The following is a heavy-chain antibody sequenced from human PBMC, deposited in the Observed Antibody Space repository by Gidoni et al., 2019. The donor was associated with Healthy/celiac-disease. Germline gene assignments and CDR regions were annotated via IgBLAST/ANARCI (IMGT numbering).Heavy chain of an antibody. Sequence: LEWVSAISGSGGSTYYADSVKGRFTISRDNSKNTLYLQMNRLRAEDTAVYYCAKGAYGDLNWYFDLWGRGTLVTVSS. CDR2: ISGSGGST. CDR3: AKGAYGDLNWYFDL. V-gene: IGHV3-23*01. D-gene: IGHD4-17*01. J-gene: IGHJ2*01.